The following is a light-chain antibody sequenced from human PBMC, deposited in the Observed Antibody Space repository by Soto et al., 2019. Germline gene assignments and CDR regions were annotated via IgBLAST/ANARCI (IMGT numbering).Light chain of an antibody. V-gene: IGKV1-5*03. CDR2: KAS. Sequence: DTQMTQSPSSLSASVGDRVTITCRASQTISSWLAWYQQKPGKAPKLLIYKASTLKSGVPSRFSGSGSGTEFTLTISSLKNDDFATYDCQHYNSYSEAFGQGTKVDIK. J-gene: IGKJ1*01. CDR1: QTISSW. CDR3: QHYNSYSEA.